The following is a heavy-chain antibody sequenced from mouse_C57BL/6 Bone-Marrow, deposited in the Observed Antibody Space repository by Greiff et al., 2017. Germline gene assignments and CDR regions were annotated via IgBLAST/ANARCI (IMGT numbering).Heavy chain of an antibody. CDR2: IDPSDSYT. V-gene: IGHV1-69*01. J-gene: IGHJ3*01. CDR3: AREELGFLRFAY. Sequence: QVQLQQPGAELVMPGASVKLSCKASGYTFTSYWMHWVKQRPGQGLEWIGEIDPSDSYTNYNQKFEGKSTLTVDKSSSTAYMQLRSLTSEDSAVYYCAREELGFLRFAYWGQGTLVTVSA. CDR1: GYTFTSYW.